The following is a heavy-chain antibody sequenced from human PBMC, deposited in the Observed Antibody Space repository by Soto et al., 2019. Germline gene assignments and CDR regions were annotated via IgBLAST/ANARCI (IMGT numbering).Heavy chain of an antibody. D-gene: IGHD6-19*01. CDR3: TSFSSGWYSPDAFDI. CDR1: GFTFGGSA. CDR2: IRSKANSYAT. J-gene: IGHJ3*02. Sequence: GGSLRLSCAASGFTFGGSAMHWVRQASGKGLEWVGRIRSKANSYATAYAASVKGRFTISRDDSKNTAYLQMNSLKTEDTAVYYCTSFSSGWYSPDAFDIWGQGTMVTVSS. V-gene: IGHV3-73*01.